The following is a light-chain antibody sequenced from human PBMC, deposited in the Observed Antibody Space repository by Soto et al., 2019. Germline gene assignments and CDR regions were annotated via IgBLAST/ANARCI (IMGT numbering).Light chain of an antibody. CDR3: CSYTGSYSYV. CDR2: DVT. Sequence: QSALTQPHSVSGSPGQPVTISCTGTSSDVGGYSYVSWYQQHPGKAPELIIYDVTERPSGVPDRFSGSKSGNTASLTISGLQAEDEADYYCCSYTGSYSYVFGIGTKVTVL. V-gene: IGLV2-11*01. CDR1: SSDVGGYSY. J-gene: IGLJ1*01.